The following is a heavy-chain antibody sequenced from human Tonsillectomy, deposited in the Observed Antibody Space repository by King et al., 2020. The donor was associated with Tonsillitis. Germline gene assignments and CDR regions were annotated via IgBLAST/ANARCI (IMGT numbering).Heavy chain of an antibody. J-gene: IGHJ4*02. CDR1: GFTFSSYW. CDR3: ATTRYYDSSGYNPAYFDY. Sequence: QLVQSGGGLVQPGGSLRLSCAASGFTFSSYWMSWVRQAPGKGLEWVANIKSDGSEKKYVEFVKCRFTIARDNAKDSLYLQINSLRAEDTAVYYCATTRYYDSSGYNPAYFDYWGQGTLVTVSS. D-gene: IGHD3-22*01. CDR2: IKSDGSEK. V-gene: IGHV3-7*03.